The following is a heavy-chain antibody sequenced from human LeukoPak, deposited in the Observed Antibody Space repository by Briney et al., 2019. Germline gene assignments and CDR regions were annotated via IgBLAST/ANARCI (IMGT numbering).Heavy chain of an antibody. Sequence: GGSLRLSCAASGFTVSSNYMSWVRQAPGKGLEWVSVVYGGDTTYYADSVKGRFTISRDNSKNTLYLQMNSLRAEDTAVYYRARDAHTGSGTYWGGVDYYYGLDVWGQGTTVTVSS. CDR3: ARDAHTGSGTYWGGVDYYYGLDV. J-gene: IGHJ6*02. CDR2: VYGGDTT. CDR1: GFTVSSNY. V-gene: IGHV3-66*01. D-gene: IGHD3-10*01.